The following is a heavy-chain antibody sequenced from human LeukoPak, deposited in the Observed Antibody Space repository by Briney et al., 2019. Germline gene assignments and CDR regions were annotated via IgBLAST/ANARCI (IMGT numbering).Heavy chain of an antibody. D-gene: IGHD2-2*01. CDR3: AGSSTKVYYYYNMTV. CDR2: IIPIFGTA. V-gene: IGHV1-69*05. J-gene: IGHJ6*03. Sequence: SVKVSCKASGGTFSSYAISWVRQAPGQGLEWMGGIIPIFGTANYAQKFQGRVTITTDESTSTAYMELSSLRSEDTAVYYCAGSSTKVYYYYNMTVWGKGPTFTVSS. CDR1: GGTFSSYA.